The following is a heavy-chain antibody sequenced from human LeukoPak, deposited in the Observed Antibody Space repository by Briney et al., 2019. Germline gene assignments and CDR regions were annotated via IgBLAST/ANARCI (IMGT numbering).Heavy chain of an antibody. J-gene: IGHJ4*02. Sequence: GGSLRLSCEASGFTFSNYAMSWVRQAPGKGLEWVSAISGSGGSTYYADSVKGRFTISRDNSKNTLYLQMNSLRAEDTAVYYCAKVGYCSSTSCPYFDYWGQGTLVTVSS. CDR2: ISGSGGST. V-gene: IGHV3-23*01. D-gene: IGHD2-2*01. CDR1: GFTFSNYA. CDR3: AKVGYCSSTSCPYFDY.